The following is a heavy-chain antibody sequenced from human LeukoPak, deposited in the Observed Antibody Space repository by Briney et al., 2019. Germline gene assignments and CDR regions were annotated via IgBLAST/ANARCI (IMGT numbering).Heavy chain of an antibody. CDR3: TTDIYCSGGSCPAPDH. CDR1: GFTFSNAW. V-gene: IGHV3-15*01. J-gene: IGHJ5*02. D-gene: IGHD2-15*01. CDR2: IKSKTDGGTT. Sequence: GSLRLSCAASGFTFSNAWMSWVRQAPGKGLEWVGRIKSKTDGGTTDYAAPVKGRFTISRDDSKNTLYLQMNSLKTEDTAVYYCTTDIYCSGGSCPAPDHRGQGTLVTVSS.